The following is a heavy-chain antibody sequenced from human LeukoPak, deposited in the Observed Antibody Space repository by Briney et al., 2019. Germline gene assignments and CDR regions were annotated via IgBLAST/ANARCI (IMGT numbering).Heavy chain of an antibody. J-gene: IGHJ6*03. CDR2: INPSGGST. Sequence: ASVKVSCKASGYTFTSYYMHWVRQAPGQGLEWMGIINPSGGSTSYAQKFQGRVTMTRDMSTSTVYMELSSLRSEDTAVYYCAREVGVDTATPLSYYYVDVWGKGTTVTVSS. CDR3: AREVGVDTATPLSYYYVDV. V-gene: IGHV1-46*01. D-gene: IGHD5-18*01. CDR1: GYTFTSYY.